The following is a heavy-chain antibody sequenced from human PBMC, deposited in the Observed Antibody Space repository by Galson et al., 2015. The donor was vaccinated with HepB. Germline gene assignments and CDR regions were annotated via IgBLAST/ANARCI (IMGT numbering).Heavy chain of an antibody. CDR2: ISGSGGST. V-gene: IGHV3-23*01. J-gene: IGHJ1*01. D-gene: IGHD5-18*01. Sequence: SLRLSCAASGFTFGDYAMSWFRQAPGKGLEWVSAISGSGGSTYYADSVKGRFTISRDNSKNTLYLQMNSLRAEDTAVYYCAKDHTLGGYSYGHQFQHWGQGTLVTVSS. CDR1: GFTFGDYA. CDR3: AKDHTLGGYSYGHQFQH.